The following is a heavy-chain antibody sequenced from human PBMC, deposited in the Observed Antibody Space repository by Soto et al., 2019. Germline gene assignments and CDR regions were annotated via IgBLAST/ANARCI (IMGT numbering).Heavy chain of an antibody. CDR3: ARTLRGRGVKYFDD. Sequence: SQTLSLTCAISGDSVSNNSVAWNWVRQSPSRGLEWLGRTYYRSKWHYDYAPSVRSRITINPDTSKNHFSLQLNSVSPEDAAVYYSARTLRGRGVKYFDDWGQGTLVTVS. J-gene: IGHJ4*02. V-gene: IGHV6-1*01. D-gene: IGHD3-10*01. CDR1: GDSVSNNSVA. CDR2: TYYRSKWHY.